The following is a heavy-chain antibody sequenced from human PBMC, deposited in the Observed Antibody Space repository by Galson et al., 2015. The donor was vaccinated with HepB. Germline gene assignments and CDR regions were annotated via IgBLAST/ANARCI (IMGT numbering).Heavy chain of an antibody. J-gene: IGHJ6*02. V-gene: IGHV3-48*04. Sequence: SLRLSCAASGFTFSSYSMNWVRQAPGKGLEWVSYISSSSSTIYYADSVKGRFTISRDNAKNSLYLQMNSLRAEDTAVYYCARGSFLDDDYSNYDAGGRYYYGMDVWGQGTTVTVSS. CDR2: ISSSSSTI. CDR1: GFTFSSYS. D-gene: IGHD4-11*01. CDR3: ARGSFLDDDYSNYDAGGRYYYGMDV.